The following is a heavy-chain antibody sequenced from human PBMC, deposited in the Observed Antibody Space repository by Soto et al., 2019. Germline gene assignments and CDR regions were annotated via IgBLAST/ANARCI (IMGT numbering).Heavy chain of an antibody. V-gene: IGHV3-23*01. Sequence: GGSLRLSCAASGFTFSSYAMSWVRQAPGKGLEWISAISGSGGRTYYADSVKGRFTISRDNCKNTLYLQMNSLRAEDRAVYYCAKAGWSIGGGGYPIRHDGFDIWGQGTMVTVSS. CDR1: GFTFSSYA. CDR3: AKAGWSIGGGGYPIRHDGFDI. CDR2: ISGSGGRT. D-gene: IGHD2-15*01. J-gene: IGHJ3*02.